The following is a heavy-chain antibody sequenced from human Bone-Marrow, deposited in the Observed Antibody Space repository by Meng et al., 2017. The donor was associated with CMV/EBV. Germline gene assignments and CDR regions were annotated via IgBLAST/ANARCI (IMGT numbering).Heavy chain of an antibody. CDR3: AKGGGAARFWIY. CDR1: GFTFSSYG. D-gene: IGHD6-6*01. V-gene: IGHV3-30*02. J-gene: IGHJ4*02. Sequence: GGSLRLSCAASGFTFSSYGMHWVRQAPGKGLEWVAFIRYDGSNKYYGDSVKGRFTISRDNSKNTLYLQMNSLRAEDTAVYYCAKGGGAARFWIYWGQGTLVTVSS. CDR2: IRYDGSNK.